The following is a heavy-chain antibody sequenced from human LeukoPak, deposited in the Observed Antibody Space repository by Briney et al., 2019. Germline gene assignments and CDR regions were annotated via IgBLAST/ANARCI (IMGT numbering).Heavy chain of an antibody. CDR1: GFTFSSYA. J-gene: IGHJ4*02. V-gene: IGHV3-30*04. CDR2: ISYDGSSK. Sequence: GGSLRLSCAASGFTFSSYAMHWVRQAPGKGLEWVAVISYDGSSKYYADSVKGRFTISRDNSKNTLYLQMNSLRSEDTAVYYCATVGRIQLWLRPFDYWGQGTLVTVSS. CDR3: ATVGRIQLWLRPFDY. D-gene: IGHD5-18*01.